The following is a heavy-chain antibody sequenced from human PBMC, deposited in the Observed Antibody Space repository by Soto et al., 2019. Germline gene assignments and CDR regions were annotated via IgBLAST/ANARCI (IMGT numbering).Heavy chain of an antibody. CDR3: TPTVADPGGYYYYYGMDV. V-gene: IGHV3-73*01. D-gene: IGHD6-19*01. CDR1: GFTFSGSA. J-gene: IGHJ6*02. CDR2: IRSKANSYAT. Sequence: PGGSLRLSCAASGFTFSGSAMHWVRQASGKGLEWVGRIRSKANSYATAYAASVKGRFTISRDDSKNTAYLQMNSLKTEDTAVYYCTPTVADPGGYYYYYGMDVWGQGTTVTVSS.